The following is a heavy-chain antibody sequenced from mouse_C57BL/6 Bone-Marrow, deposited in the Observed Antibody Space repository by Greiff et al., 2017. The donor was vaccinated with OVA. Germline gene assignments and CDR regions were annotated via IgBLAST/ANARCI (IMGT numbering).Heavy chain of an antibody. CDR2: ISYSGST. CDR1: GYSITSDY. D-gene: IGHD1-1*01. V-gene: IGHV3-8*01. CDR3: ARVHYYGSSYDWYFDV. Sequence: DVKLQESGPGLAKPSQTLSLTCSVTGYSITSDYWNWIRKFPGNKLEYMGYISYSGSTYYNPSLKSRISITRDTSKNQYYLQLNSVTTEDTATYYCARVHYYGSSYDWYFDVWGTGTTVTVSS. J-gene: IGHJ1*03.